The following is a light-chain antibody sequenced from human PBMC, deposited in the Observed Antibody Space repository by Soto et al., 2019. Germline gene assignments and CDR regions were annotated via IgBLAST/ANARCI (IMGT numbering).Light chain of an antibody. Sequence: QSVLTQPPSASGSPGQSVTISCTGTSSDVGGYNFVSWYQHHPGKAPKLMIYEVSKRPSGVPDRFSGSKSANTASLTVSGLQAEDEADDYCSSYAGSNSFVVFGGGTKLTVL. CDR2: EVS. J-gene: IGLJ3*02. CDR1: SSDVGGYNF. V-gene: IGLV2-8*01. CDR3: SSYAGSNSFVV.